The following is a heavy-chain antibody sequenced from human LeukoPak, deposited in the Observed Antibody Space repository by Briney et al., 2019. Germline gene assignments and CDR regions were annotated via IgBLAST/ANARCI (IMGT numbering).Heavy chain of an antibody. D-gene: IGHD3-3*01. V-gene: IGHV1-69*02. J-gene: IGHJ4*02. CDR1: GGTFSSYT. CDR3: ARGPPTIFGVVTFDY. CDR2: IIPILGIA. Sequence: ASVKVSCKASGGTFSSYTISWARQAPGQGLEWMGRIIPILGIANYAQKFQGRVTITADKSTSTAYMELSSLRSEDTAVYYCARGPPTIFGVVTFDYWGRGTLVTVSS.